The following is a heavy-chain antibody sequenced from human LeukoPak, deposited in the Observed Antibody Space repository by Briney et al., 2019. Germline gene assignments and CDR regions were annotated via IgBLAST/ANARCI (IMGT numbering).Heavy chain of an antibody. Sequence: GGSLRLSCAASGFTFSSYWMSWVRQAPGKGLEWVANIKQDGSEKYYVDSVKGRFTISRDNAKNSLYLQMNSLRAEDTAVYYCAKEGSSWYEGYFDYWGQGTLVTVSS. CDR3: AKEGSSWYEGYFDY. V-gene: IGHV3-7*01. D-gene: IGHD6-13*01. J-gene: IGHJ4*02. CDR1: GFTFSSYW. CDR2: IKQDGSEK.